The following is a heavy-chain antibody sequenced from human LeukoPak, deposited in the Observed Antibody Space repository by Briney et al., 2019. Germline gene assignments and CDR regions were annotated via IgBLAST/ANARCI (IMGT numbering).Heavy chain of an antibody. J-gene: IGHJ4*02. CDR1: GYTFTSYD. CDR2: MNPNSGNT. CDR3: AREMRSSKALDY. D-gene: IGHD2/OR15-2a*01. V-gene: IGHV1-8*03. Sequence: ASVKVSCKASGYTFTSYDINWVRQATGQGLEWMGWMNPNSGNTGYAQKFQGRVTITRNTSISTAYMELSSLRSEDTAVYYCAREMRSSKALDYWGQGTLVTVSS.